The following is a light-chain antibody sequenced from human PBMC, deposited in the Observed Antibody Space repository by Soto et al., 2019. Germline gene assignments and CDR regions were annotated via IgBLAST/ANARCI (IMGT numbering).Light chain of an antibody. CDR3: QQRSNWPPLT. Sequence: EIVLTQSPATLSLSPGERATLSCRASRNVSNYLAWYQQTPGQAPRLLIYDASNRATGIPARFSGSGSGTDFTLTISSLEPEDFAIYYCQQRSNWPPLTFGGGTKVEIK. J-gene: IGKJ4*01. V-gene: IGKV3-11*01. CDR2: DAS. CDR1: RNVSNY.